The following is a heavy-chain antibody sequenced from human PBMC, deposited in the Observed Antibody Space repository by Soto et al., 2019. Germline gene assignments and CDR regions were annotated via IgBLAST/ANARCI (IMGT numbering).Heavy chain of an antibody. CDR1: GGSLSGYY. CDR2: INHSGST. CDR3: AKGVGYCSGGSCYSVFPYYYMDV. D-gene: IGHD2-15*01. V-gene: IGHV4-34*01. J-gene: IGHJ6*03. Sequence: SETLSLTCTVYGGSLSGYYWSWIRQPPGKGLEWIGEINHSGSTNYNPSLKSRVTISVDTSKNQFSLKLSSVTAADTAVYYCAKGVGYCSGGSCYSVFPYYYMDVWGKGTTVTVSS.